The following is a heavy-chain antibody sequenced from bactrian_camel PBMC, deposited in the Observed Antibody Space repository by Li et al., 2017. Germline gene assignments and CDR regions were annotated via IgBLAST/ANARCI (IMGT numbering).Heavy chain of an antibody. CDR1: ETVYC. D-gene: IGHD2*01. CDR3: AAEEGSYCYAYREMWTRVDIYTL. CDR2: MQNEGRT. J-gene: IGHJ4*01. V-gene: IGHV3S53*01. Sequence: HVQLVESGGGSVSAGGSLRLACTTSETVYCMAWFRQTSGKEREAVAYMQNEGRTIYAEFARDRFAISKDRAKNTPYLQMNFLKPEDSAIYYCAAEEGSYCYAYREMWTRVDIYTLWGQGTQVTVS.